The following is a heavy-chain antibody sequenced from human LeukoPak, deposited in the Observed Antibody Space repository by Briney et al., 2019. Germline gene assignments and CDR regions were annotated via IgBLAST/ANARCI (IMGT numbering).Heavy chain of an antibody. CDR1: GFTFSSYS. CDR2: ISSSSSYI. V-gene: IGHV3-21*01. Sequence: GGSLRLSCAASGFTFSSYSMNWVRQAPGKGLEWVSSISSSSSYIYYADSVKGRFTISRDNAKNSLYLQMNSLRAEDTAVYYCARPTHYVVGTDAFDIWGQGTMVTVSS. D-gene: IGHD3-16*01. J-gene: IGHJ3*02. CDR3: ARPTHYVVGTDAFDI.